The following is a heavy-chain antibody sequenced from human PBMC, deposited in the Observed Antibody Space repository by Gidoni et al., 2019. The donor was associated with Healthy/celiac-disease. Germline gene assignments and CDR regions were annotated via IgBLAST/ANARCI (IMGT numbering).Heavy chain of an antibody. CDR3: AKDLTQDPWFGELSIYGMDV. V-gene: IGHV3-30*18. CDR2: ISYDGSNK. D-gene: IGHD3-10*01. CDR1: GFPFSSYG. Sequence: QVQLVESGGGVVQPGRSLRLSCAASGFPFSSYGMHWVRQVPGKGLEWVAVISYDGSNKYYADSVKGRFTISRDNSKNTLYLQMNSLRAEDTAVYYCAKDLTQDPWFGELSIYGMDVWGQGTTVTVSS. J-gene: IGHJ6*02.